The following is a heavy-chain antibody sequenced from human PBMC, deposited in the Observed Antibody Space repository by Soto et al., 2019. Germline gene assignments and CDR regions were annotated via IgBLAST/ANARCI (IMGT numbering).Heavy chain of an antibody. CDR1: GFTFSTYA. Sequence: GGSLRLSCAASGFTFSTYAMHWVRQAPGKGLEWVAVISYDGSNKYYADSVKGRFTISRDNSKNTLCLQMNSLRAEDTAVYYCAGYDSSGYYYGYFDYWGQGTLVTVSS. CDR2: ISYDGSNK. CDR3: AGYDSSGYYYGYFDY. V-gene: IGHV3-30-3*01. D-gene: IGHD3-22*01. J-gene: IGHJ4*02.